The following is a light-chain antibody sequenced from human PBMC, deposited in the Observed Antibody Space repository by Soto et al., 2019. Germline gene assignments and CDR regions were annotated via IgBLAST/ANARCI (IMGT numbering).Light chain of an antibody. CDR2: SAS. Sequence: ALEMTQSPSSLSASVGDRVTITCRASQGIRNDLGWYQQKPGKAPELLIYSASTLQSGVPSRFSGSGSGTDFTLTISSLQPEDFATYYCLQDYHYPYTFGQGTKVDI. J-gene: IGKJ2*01. V-gene: IGKV1-6*01. CDR3: LQDYHYPYT. CDR1: QGIRND.